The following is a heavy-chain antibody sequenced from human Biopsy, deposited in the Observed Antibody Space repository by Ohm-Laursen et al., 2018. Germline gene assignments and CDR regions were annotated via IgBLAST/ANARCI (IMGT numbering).Heavy chain of an antibody. Sequence: SLRLSCTASGFTFSSSWMTWVRQTPGKGLEWVSTISSGSDNIYYVDSVKGRFTISRDNAKNSLYLQMNSLRAEDTAVYYCARSRGSSGIATIYYYGMDVWGQGTTVTVSS. CDR1: GFTFSSSW. CDR2: ISSGSDNI. J-gene: IGHJ6*02. D-gene: IGHD3-10*01. V-gene: IGHV3-21*01. CDR3: ARSRGSSGIATIYYYGMDV.